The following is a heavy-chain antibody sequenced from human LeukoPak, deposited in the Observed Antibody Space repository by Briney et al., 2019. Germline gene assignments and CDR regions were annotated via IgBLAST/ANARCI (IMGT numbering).Heavy chain of an antibody. CDR2: ISGSGGST. CDR1: GFTFSSYG. J-gene: IGHJ4*02. D-gene: IGHD1-26*01. Sequence: GGSLRLSCAASGFTFSSYGMSWVRQAPGKGLEWVSAISGSGGSTYYADSVKGRFTISRDNSKNTLYLQMNSLRVEDTAVYYCAKGRTLVGGSTRSYDYWGQGTLVTVSS. CDR3: AKGRTLVGGSTRSYDY. V-gene: IGHV3-23*01.